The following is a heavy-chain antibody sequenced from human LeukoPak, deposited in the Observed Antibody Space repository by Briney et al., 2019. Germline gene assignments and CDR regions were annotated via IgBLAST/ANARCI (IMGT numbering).Heavy chain of an antibody. Sequence: PSETLSLTCTVSGGSISSGSYYWSWIRQPAGKGLEWIGRIYTSGSTNYNPSLKSRVTISVDTSKNQFSLKLSSVTAADTAVYYCAREGGDGYNYWVAFDIWGQGTMVTVSS. V-gene: IGHV4-61*02. J-gene: IGHJ3*02. D-gene: IGHD5-24*01. CDR1: GGSISSGSYY. CDR3: AREGGDGYNYWVAFDI. CDR2: IYTSGST.